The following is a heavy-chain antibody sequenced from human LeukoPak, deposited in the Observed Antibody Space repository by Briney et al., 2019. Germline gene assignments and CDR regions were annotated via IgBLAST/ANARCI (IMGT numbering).Heavy chain of an antibody. V-gene: IGHV1-18*01. CDR3: ARAPGGEMANNYGLDV. Sequence: ASVKVSCKASGYTFTSYGISWVRQAPGQGLEWMGWISAYNGNTNYAQKLQGRVTMTTDTSTSTAYMELRSLRSDDTAVYYCARAPGGEMANNYGLDVWGQGTTVAVSS. D-gene: IGHD5-24*01. CDR1: GYTFTSYG. CDR2: ISAYNGNT. J-gene: IGHJ6*02.